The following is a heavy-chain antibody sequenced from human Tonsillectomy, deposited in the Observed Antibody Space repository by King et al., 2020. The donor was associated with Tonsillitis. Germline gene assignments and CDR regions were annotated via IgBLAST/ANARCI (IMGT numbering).Heavy chain of an antibody. D-gene: IGHD4-17*01. CDR1: GVTFSSYA. J-gene: IGHJ4*02. CDR3: ARQGKTYGDYVGYFDY. Sequence: VQLVESGGGVGQPGRSLRLSCAASGVTFSSYAMHLVRQAPGKGLERGAVISYDGSNKYYADSVKGRCTISRDNSKNTLYLQMNSLRAEDTTVYYCARQGKTYGDYVGYFDYWGQGTLVTVSS. V-gene: IGHV3-30-3*01. CDR2: ISYDGSNK.